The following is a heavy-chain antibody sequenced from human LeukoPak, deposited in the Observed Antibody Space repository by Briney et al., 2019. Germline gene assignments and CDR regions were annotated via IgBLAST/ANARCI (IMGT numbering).Heavy chain of an antibody. D-gene: IGHD2-15*01. V-gene: IGHV3-23*01. J-gene: IGHJ4*02. CDR2: ISGSGGNT. Sequence: PGGSLRLSCAASGFTFSSYAMSWVRQAPGKGLEGVSAISGSGGNTYYADSVKGRFIISRDNSKTTLYMQMNSLSAEDTAVYSCARQLGYCSDGSCYFDFWGQGALVTVSS. CDR1: GFTFSSYA. CDR3: ARQLGYCSDGSCYFDF.